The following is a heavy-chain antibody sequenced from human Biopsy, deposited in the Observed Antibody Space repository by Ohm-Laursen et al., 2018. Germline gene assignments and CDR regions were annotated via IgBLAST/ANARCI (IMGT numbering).Heavy chain of an antibody. D-gene: IGHD2-15*01. CDR2: IYYSVMT. Sequence: TLSLTCAVSGDSVTKYYWSWIRQPPGKGLEWIGHIYYSVMTNYNPSLQSRVSISVDTSRVRFSLTLSSVTAADTAIYYCARDRRGDSYMDVWGQGTTVTVSS. J-gene: IGHJ6*02. V-gene: IGHV4-59*02. CDR1: GDSVTKYY. CDR3: ARDRRGDSYMDV.